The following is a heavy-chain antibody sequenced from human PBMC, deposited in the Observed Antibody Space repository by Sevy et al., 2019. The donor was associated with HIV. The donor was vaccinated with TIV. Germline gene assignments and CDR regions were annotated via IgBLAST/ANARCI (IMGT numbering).Heavy chain of an antibody. Sequence: GGSLRLSCAVSGFTFNNYWMSWVRQAPGKGLEWVAAINQDGSDKYSSDSVKGRFTISRDNAENSLFLQMNSLRVGDTAMYYCATSTMMGASSLYDYWGQGTLFTVSS. D-gene: IGHD3-22*01. CDR3: ATSTMMGASSLYDY. V-gene: IGHV3-7*03. CDR1: GFTFNNYW. CDR2: INQDGSDK. J-gene: IGHJ4*02.